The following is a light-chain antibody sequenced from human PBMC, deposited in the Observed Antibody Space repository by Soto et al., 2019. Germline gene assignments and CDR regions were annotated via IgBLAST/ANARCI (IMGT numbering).Light chain of an antibody. V-gene: IGKV3-20*01. Sequence: EIAMTQSPATLSLSPGERATLSCRASQSVSSNYLAWYQQKPGQAPRLVIYGASSRATGIPDRFSGSGSGTDFTLTISRLETEDFAVYYCQQYGSSPMTFGQGTRLEIK. CDR3: QQYGSSPMT. J-gene: IGKJ5*01. CDR1: QSVSSNY. CDR2: GAS.